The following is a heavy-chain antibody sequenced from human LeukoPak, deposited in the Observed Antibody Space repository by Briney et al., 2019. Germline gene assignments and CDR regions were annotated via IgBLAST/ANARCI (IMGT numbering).Heavy chain of an antibody. Sequence: GGSLRLSCAASGFTFSDYYMSWIRQAPGKGLEWVANIKQDGSEKYYVDSVKGRFTISRDNAKNSLYLQMNSLRAEDTAVYYCAREVNYYDSSGYYRNWGQGTLVTVSS. CDR1: GFTFSDYY. CDR3: AREVNYYDSSGYYRN. D-gene: IGHD3-22*01. V-gene: IGHV3-7*01. CDR2: IKQDGSEK. J-gene: IGHJ4*02.